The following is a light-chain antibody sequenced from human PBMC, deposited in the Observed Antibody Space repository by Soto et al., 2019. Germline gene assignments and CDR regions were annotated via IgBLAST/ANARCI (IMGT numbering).Light chain of an antibody. CDR1: QTISGW. V-gene: IGKV1-5*01. J-gene: IGKJ2*01. CDR3: QHYNSYLYT. Sequence: DIQMTQSPSTLSASVGDRVTITCRASQTISGWLAWYQQKPGQAPKLLIYDASFLESGVPSRFSGSGSGTEFTLTISSLQPDDFATYYCQHYNSYLYTFGQGTKLEIK. CDR2: DAS.